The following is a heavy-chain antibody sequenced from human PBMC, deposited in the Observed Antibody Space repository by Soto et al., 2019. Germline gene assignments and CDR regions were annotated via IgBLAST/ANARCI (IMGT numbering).Heavy chain of an antibody. Sequence: PSETLSLTCAVYGGSFSGYYWSWIRQPPGKGLEWIGEINHSGSTNYNPSLKSRVTISVDTSKNQFSLKLSSVTAADTAVYYCARGRGTIFGVVIRTYFDYSGQGTLVTVSS. CDR3: ARGRGTIFGVVIRTYFDY. J-gene: IGHJ4*02. CDR1: GGSFSGYY. D-gene: IGHD3-3*01. CDR2: INHSGST. V-gene: IGHV4-34*01.